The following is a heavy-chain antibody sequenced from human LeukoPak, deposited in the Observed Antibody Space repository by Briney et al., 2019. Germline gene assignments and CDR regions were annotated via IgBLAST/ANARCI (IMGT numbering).Heavy chain of an antibody. D-gene: IGHD3-9*01. CDR2: ISYDGRNK. V-gene: IGHV3-30*18. CDR3: VKGTDSRYYDILTGYPFDY. J-gene: IGHJ4*02. Sequence: GGSLRLSCAASGFTFSSYGMHWVRQAPGKGLEWVAVISYDGRNKDYADSVKGRFTISRDNSKNTLYLQMSSLRAEDTAVYYCVKGTDSRYYDILTGYPFDYWGQGTLVTVSS. CDR1: GFTFSSYG.